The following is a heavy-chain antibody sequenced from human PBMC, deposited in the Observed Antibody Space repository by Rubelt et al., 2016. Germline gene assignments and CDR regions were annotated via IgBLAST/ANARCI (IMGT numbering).Heavy chain of an antibody. CDR1: GFTFSKFW. V-gene: IGHV3-7*02. CDR2: IKQDGAER. J-gene: IGHJ4*02. D-gene: IGHD2-2*01. Sequence: EVQLVESGGGLVQPGGSLRLSCAASGFTFSKFWMSWVRQAPGQGLEWVANIKQDGAERKYLESVRGRFTSSRENTKNPRNLQMNSLEASDTAVYYCARVACRSTCLVDYWGQGTLVTVSS. CDR3: ARVACRSTCLVDY.